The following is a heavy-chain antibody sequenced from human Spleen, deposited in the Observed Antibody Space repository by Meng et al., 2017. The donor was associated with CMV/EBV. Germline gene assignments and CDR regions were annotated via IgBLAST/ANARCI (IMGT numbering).Heavy chain of an antibody. CDR3: ARYGREHYDILSGYHYFDF. CDR2: IHYSGST. V-gene: IGHV4-59*01. D-gene: IGHD3-9*01. J-gene: IGHJ4*02. CDR1: GGSISSFY. Sequence: SETLSLTCTVSGGSISSFYWSWIRQSPGKGLEWIGYIHYSGSTNYNPSLKSRVTISVDTSKNQFSLKLSSVTAADTAIYYCARYGREHYDILSGYHYFDFWGQGTLVTVSS.